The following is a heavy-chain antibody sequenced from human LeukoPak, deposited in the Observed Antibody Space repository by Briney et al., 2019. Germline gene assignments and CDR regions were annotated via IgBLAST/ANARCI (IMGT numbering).Heavy chain of an antibody. CDR1: GFSFDDFA. CDR3: ATRYASGPIADY. D-gene: IGHD3-10*01. J-gene: IGHJ4*02. CDR2: ITWNGGTI. Sequence: GGSLRPSCAASGFSFDDFAMHWVRQAPGKGLEWVSGITWNGGTIDYADSVKGRSTISRDNAKNSLYLQMNSLRAEDTALYYCATRYASGPIADYWGQGTLVTVSS. V-gene: IGHV3-9*01.